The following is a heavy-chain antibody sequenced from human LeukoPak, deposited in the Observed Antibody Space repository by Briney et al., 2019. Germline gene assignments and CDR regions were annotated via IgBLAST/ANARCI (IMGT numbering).Heavy chain of an antibody. Sequence: GESLKISCKGSGYSFTSYWIGWVCQMPGKGLEWMGIMYPGDSDTRYSPSFQGQVTISADKSISTAYLQWSSLKASDTAMYYCARQSVGATTSFDYWGQGTLVTVSS. V-gene: IGHV5-51*01. CDR1: GYSFTSYW. CDR2: MYPGDSDT. J-gene: IGHJ4*02. D-gene: IGHD1-26*01. CDR3: ARQSVGATTSFDY.